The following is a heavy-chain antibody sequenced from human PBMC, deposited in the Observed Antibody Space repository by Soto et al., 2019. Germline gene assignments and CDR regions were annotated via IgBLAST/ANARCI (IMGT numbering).Heavy chain of an antibody. CDR3: AASIFYYGMDV. Sequence: PGESLKISCKGSGYTFPTYWIGWVRQMPGKGPEWMGISYPGDSDTKYNPSFQGQVTISADKSITTTYLQWSSLKASDTAIYYCAASIFYYGMDVWGQGTTVTVSS. CDR2: SYPGDSDT. CDR1: GYTFPTYW. J-gene: IGHJ6*02. V-gene: IGHV5-51*01.